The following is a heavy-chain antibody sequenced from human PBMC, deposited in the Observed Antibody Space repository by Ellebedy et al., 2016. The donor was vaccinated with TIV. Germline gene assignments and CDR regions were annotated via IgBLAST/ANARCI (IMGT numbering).Heavy chain of an antibody. V-gene: IGHV6-1*01. CDR3: ARERLIIDY. Sequence: MPSETLSLTCGISGDSVSSDNAAWNWIRQSPSRGIEWLGRTYYRSRWYNNYAGSVGSRITINADTSKNQFSLQLNSVTPEDTAVYYCARERLIIDYWGQGTVVTVSS. CDR1: GDSVSSDNAA. D-gene: IGHD3-16*01. CDR2: TYYRSRWYN. J-gene: IGHJ4*02.